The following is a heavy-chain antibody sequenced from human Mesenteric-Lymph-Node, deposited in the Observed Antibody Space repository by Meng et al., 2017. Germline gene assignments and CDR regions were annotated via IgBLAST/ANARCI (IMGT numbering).Heavy chain of an antibody. CDR2: ISGSGGST. J-gene: IGHJ4*02. V-gene: IGHV3-23*01. CDR1: GFTFSSYA. D-gene: IGHD4-17*01. CDR3: ARGSYGDPIDY. Sequence: GESLKISCAASGFTFSSYAMSWVRQAPGKGLEWVSAISGSGGSTYYADSVKGRFTISRDNSKNTLYLQMNSLRAEDTAVYYCARGSYGDPIDYWGQGTLVTVSS.